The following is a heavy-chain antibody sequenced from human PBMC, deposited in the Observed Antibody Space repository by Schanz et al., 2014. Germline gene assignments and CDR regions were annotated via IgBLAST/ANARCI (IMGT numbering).Heavy chain of an antibody. CDR1: GGTFSSDT. CDR3: TRGGYSYALSAFDI. D-gene: IGHD5-18*01. CDR2: IVPIAGIP. J-gene: IGHJ3*02. Sequence: QVHLVQSGAEVKKPGSSVKVSCKASGGTFSSDTFSWVRQATGQGLEWMGRIVPIAGIPNYAQRFQGRVTITADKASGTACMDLSSLRSEDTALYYCTRGGYSYALSAFDIWGQGTMVTVSS. V-gene: IGHV1-69*02.